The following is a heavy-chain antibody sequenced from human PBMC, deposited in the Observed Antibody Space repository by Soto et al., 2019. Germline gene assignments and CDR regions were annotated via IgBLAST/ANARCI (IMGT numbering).Heavy chain of an antibody. CDR1: GGSISNDGYS. CDR2: INHGGNT. Sequence: QLQLQESGSGLVKSSQTLSLACAVSGGSISNDGYSWSWIRQPPGKGLEWIGYINHGGNTYYNPSLRSRVTISVDRSKNQFSLKLSTVTAADTAMYYCARGLVRDAYNLDFWGQGTLVTVSS. V-gene: IGHV4-30-2*01. D-gene: IGHD2-21*01. J-gene: IGHJ4*02. CDR3: ARGLVRDAYNLDF.